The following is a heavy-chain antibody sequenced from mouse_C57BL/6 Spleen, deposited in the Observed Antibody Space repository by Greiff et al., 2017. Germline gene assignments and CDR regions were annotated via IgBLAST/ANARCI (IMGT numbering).Heavy chain of an antibody. CDR2: IDPSDSYS. J-gene: IGHJ1*03. CDR3: AISLICYGSSSCYFDV. V-gene: IGHV1-59*01. Sequence: QVQLQQPGAELVRPGTSVKLSCKASGYTFTSYWMHWVKQRPGQGLEWIGVIDPSDSYSNSNQKCTGKATLTVDQSSSTAYMQLSSLTSEDSAVYYCAISLICYGSSSCYFDVWGTGTTVTVSS. CDR1: GYTFTSYW. D-gene: IGHD1-1*01.